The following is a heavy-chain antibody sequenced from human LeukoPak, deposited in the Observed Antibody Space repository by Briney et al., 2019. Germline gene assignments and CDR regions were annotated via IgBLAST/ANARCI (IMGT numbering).Heavy chain of an antibody. V-gene: IGHV1-24*01. CDR2: FDPEDGET. J-gene: IGHJ4*02. D-gene: IGHD6-13*01. CDR1: GYTLTELS. CDR3: ATGVLRQQLVRGLDY. Sequence: ASVTVSCKVSGYTLTELSMHWVRQAPGKGLEWMGGFDPEDGETIYAQKFQGRVTMTEDTSTDTAYMELSSLRSEDTAVYYRATGVLRQQLVRGLDYWGQGTLVTVSS.